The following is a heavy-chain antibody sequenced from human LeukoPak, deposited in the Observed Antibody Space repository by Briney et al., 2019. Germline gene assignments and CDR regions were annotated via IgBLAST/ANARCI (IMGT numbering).Heavy chain of an antibody. Sequence: SETLSLTCAVYGGSFSGYYWSWIRQPPGKGLEWIGEINHSGSTNYNPSLKSRVTISVDTSKNQFSLKLSSVTAADTAVYYCARYIWSGYYFDYWGQGTLVTVSS. CDR3: ARYIWSGYYFDY. CDR2: INHSGST. CDR1: GGSFSGYY. D-gene: IGHD3-3*01. J-gene: IGHJ4*02. V-gene: IGHV4-34*01.